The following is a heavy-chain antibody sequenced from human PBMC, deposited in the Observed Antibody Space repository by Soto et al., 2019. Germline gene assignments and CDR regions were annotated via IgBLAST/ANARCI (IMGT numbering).Heavy chain of an antibody. D-gene: IGHD6-13*01. CDR2: IDPSDSYT. Sequence: GGSLKISCTGSGSPCTIYWVSWVGQMAGKGLEWMGRIDPSDSYTNYSPAFQGHVTISADKSISTAYLQWSSLKASDTATYSCAIIAAAKHLAAFDIWGQGTMVNVSS. V-gene: IGHV5-10-1*01. CDR1: GSPCTIYW. CDR3: AIIAAAKHLAAFDI. J-gene: IGHJ3*02.